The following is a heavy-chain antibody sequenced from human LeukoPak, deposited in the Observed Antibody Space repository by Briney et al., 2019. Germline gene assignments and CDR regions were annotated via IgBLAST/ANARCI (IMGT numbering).Heavy chain of an antibody. CDR2: ISWNSGSI. V-gene: IGHV3-9*01. Sequence: GGSLRLSCAASGFTFDDYAMHWVRQAPGKGLEWVSGISWNSGSIGYADSVKGRFTISRDNAKNSLHLQMNSLRAEDTALYYCAKEADYYDSSGYDYWGQGTLVTVSS. CDR3: AKEADYYDSSGYDY. D-gene: IGHD3-22*01. CDR1: GFTFDDYA. J-gene: IGHJ4*02.